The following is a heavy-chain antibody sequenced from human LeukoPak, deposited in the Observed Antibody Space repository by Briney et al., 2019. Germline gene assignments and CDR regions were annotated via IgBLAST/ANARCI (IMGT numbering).Heavy chain of an antibody. Sequence: GALLRSCAAAGGTFSSYAMHWGRRAPGKGREGGAVISYDGSNKYYADSVKGRFTISRDNSKNTLYLQMNSLRAEDTAVYYCARDGNSGSYFIYYMDVWGKGTTVTVSS. D-gene: IGHD1-26*01. CDR3: ARDGNSGSYFIYYMDV. CDR1: GGTFSSYA. V-gene: IGHV3-30*04. J-gene: IGHJ6*03. CDR2: ISYDGSNK.